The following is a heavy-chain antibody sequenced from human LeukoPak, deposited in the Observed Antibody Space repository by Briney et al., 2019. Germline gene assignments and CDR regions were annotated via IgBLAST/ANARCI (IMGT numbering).Heavy chain of an antibody. CDR1: GYTFTTYD. CDR3: ARGLGDYYDTSGYYYAVPAH. Sequence: ASVKVSCKASGYTFTTYDITWVRPATGQGLEWMGWMNPNSGDTAYAQKFQGRVAMTRDTSISTAYMELSSLRSEDTAVYYCARGLGDYYDTSGYYYAVPAHWGQGTLVTVSS. V-gene: IGHV1-8*01. CDR2: MNPNSGDT. J-gene: IGHJ4*02. D-gene: IGHD3-22*01.